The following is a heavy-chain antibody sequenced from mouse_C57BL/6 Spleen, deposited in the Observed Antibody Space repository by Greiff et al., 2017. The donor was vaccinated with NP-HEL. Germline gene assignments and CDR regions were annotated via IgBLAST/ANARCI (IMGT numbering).Heavy chain of an antibody. CDR1: GFTFSDYY. CDR2: INYDGSST. V-gene: IGHV5-16*01. D-gene: IGHD4-1*01. Sequence: EVQLVESEGGLVQPGSSMKLSCTASGFTFSDYYMAWVRQVPEKGLEWVANINYDGSSTYYLDSLKSRFIISRDNAKNILYLQMSSLKSEDTATYYCARDRWDGMDYWGQGTSVTVSS. CDR3: ARDRWDGMDY. J-gene: IGHJ4*01.